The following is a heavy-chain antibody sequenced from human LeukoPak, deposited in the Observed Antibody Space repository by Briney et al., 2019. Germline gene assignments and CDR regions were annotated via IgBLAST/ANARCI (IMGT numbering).Heavy chain of an antibody. V-gene: IGHV3-11*04. Sequence: GGSLRLSCVVSGFGFSDSYMTWIRQTPGKGLEWLAYISGSGSDMYYADSVKGRFTISRDNAKNSLYLQMNSLRAEDTAVYYCAREVTISPSFDYWGQGTLVTVSS. J-gene: IGHJ4*02. CDR3: AREVTISPSFDY. CDR1: GFGFSDSY. CDR2: ISGSGSDM. D-gene: IGHD3-3*02.